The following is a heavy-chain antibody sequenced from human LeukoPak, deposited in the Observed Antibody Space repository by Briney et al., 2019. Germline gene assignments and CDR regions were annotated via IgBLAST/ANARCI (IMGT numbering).Heavy chain of an antibody. J-gene: IGHJ4*01. D-gene: IGHD6-13*01. CDR1: GFTFTSYW. CDR3: ARDGAAAGLYFDL. V-gene: IGHV3-7*01. Sequence: GGSLRLSCGVSGFTFTSYWMNWVRQAPGKGLEWVASISMNGGEKSYVDSVKGRFTISRDNAKNSLYQQLSSLRAEDTAVYYCARDGAAAGLYFDLWGQGTLVTVSS. CDR2: ISMNGGEK.